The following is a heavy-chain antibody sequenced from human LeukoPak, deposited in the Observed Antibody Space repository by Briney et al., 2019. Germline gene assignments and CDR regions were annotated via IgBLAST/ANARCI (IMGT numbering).Heavy chain of an antibody. Sequence: ASVKVSCKASGGTFSSYAISWVRQAPGQGLEWMGGIIPIFGTANYAQKFQGRVTITTDESTSTAYMELSSLRSEDTAVYYCARSNIVVVPAGGRYYFDYWGQGTLVTVSS. CDR3: ARSNIVVVPAGGRYYFDY. CDR1: GGTFSSYA. D-gene: IGHD2-2*01. V-gene: IGHV1-69*05. J-gene: IGHJ4*02. CDR2: IIPIFGTA.